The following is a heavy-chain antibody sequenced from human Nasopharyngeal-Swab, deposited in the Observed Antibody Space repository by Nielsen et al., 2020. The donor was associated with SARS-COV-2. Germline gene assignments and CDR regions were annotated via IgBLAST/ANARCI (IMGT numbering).Heavy chain of an antibody. CDR3: AKGQRAVLLWSSIQH. V-gene: IGHV3-30*18. CDR1: GFTFSSYG. J-gene: IGHJ1*01. CDR2: ISYDGSNK. D-gene: IGHD3-10*01. Sequence: GGSLRLSCAASGFTFSSYGMHWVRQAPGKGLEWVAVISYDGSNKYYADSVKGRFTISRDNSKNTLYLQMNSLRAEDTAVYYCAKGQRAVLLWSSIQHWAQGTLVTVSS.